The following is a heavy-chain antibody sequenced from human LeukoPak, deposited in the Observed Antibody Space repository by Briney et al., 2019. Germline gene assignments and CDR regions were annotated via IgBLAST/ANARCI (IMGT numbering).Heavy chain of an antibody. D-gene: IGHD3-22*01. J-gene: IGHJ4*02. CDR1: GFTFSSYE. CDR2: ISSNGSTI. Sequence: GGSLRLSCAASGFTFSSYEMNWVRQAPGKGLEWVSYISSNGSTIYYADSVKGRFTISRDNAKNSLYLQMNSLRAEDTAVYYCARVTGYMIEDYFDYWGQGTLVTVSS. V-gene: IGHV3-48*03. CDR3: ARVTGYMIEDYFDY.